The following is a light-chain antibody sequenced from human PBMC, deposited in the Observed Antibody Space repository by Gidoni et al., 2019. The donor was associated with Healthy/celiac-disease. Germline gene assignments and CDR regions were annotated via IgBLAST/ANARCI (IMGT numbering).Light chain of an antibody. CDR3: QQYGSSPPWT. CDR2: GAS. CDR1: QSVSSSY. Sequence: EIGLKQSQGTLSLSPGERATLSCRASQSVSSSYLAWYQQKPGQAPRLLIYGASSRATGIPDRFSGSGSGTDFTLTISRLEPEDFAVYYCQQYGSSPPWTFGQGTKVEIK. J-gene: IGKJ1*01. V-gene: IGKV3-20*01.